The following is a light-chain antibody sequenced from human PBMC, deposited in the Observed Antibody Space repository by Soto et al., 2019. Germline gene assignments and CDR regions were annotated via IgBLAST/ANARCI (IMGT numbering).Light chain of an antibody. Sequence: EIVLTQSPGTLSLSPGERATLSCRASQSVSSNYLAWYQQKPGQAPRLLIYGASSRATGIPDRFSGSGSGTDFTLTIRRLEPEDFAVYYCKQYVSSYPWTFGQGTKVEIK. J-gene: IGKJ1*01. CDR2: GAS. CDR1: QSVSSNY. V-gene: IGKV3-20*01. CDR3: KQYVSSYPWT.